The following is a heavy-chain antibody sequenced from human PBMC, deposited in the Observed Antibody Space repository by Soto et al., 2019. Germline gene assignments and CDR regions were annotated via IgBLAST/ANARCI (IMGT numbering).Heavy chain of an antibody. CDR2: ISAYNGNT. CDR1: GYMFVTYG. CDR3: ARDLDGSGSYYTDY. Sequence: ASVKVSCKASGYMFVTYGINWVRQAPGQGLEWMGWISAYNGNTKYAQNLQGRVTMTTDASTSTAYMEMGSLRSDDTAVYYCARDLDGSGSYYTDYWGPGTLVTAPQ. V-gene: IGHV1-18*01. D-gene: IGHD3-10*01. J-gene: IGHJ4*02.